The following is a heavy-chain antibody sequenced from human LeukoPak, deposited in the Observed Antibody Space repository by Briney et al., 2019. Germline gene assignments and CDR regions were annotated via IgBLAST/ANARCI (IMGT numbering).Heavy chain of an antibody. CDR1: GYSFTSYW. J-gene: IGHJ5*01. CDR3: ARIRRSITGTLNWFDS. D-gene: IGHD1-7*01. Sequence: GESLKISCKGSGYSFTSYWIGWVRQMPEKGLEWMGIIYPGDSGTRYSPSFQGQVTISADKSISTAYLQWRSLKASDTAMYYCARIRRSITGTLNWFDSWGQGTLVTVSS. CDR2: IYPGDSGT. V-gene: IGHV5-51*01.